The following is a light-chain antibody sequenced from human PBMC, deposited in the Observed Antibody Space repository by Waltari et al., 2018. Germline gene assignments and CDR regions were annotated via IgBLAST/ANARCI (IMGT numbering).Light chain of an antibody. CDR3: CSYAGRNIWV. CDR1: SSDVGFYNL. V-gene: IGLV2-23*02. Sequence: QSALTQPASVSGSPGQSITISCTGTSSDVGFYNLVSWYQQHPAKAPELVVYEFISRPSGVSNRFSGAKSGNPASLTISGLQAEDEADYYCCSYAGRNIWVFGGGTKLTVL. J-gene: IGLJ3*02. CDR2: EFI.